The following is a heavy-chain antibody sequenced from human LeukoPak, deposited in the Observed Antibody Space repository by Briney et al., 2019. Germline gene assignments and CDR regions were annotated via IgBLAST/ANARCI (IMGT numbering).Heavy chain of an antibody. CDR3: ARGPWITGDFSFDY. CDR2: IYYSGST. Sequence: PSETLSLTCTVSGGSISSSYWSWIRRPPGKGLEWIGYIYYSGSTSYHPSLKSRVTISIETSMNQFSLKLTSVTAADTAVYYCARGPWITGDFSFDYLGQGTLVTVSS. D-gene: IGHD2-21*02. CDR1: GGSISSSY. V-gene: IGHV4-59*01. J-gene: IGHJ4*02.